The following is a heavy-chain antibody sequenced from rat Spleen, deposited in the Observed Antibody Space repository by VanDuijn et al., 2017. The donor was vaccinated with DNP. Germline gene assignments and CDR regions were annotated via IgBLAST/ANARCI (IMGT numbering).Heavy chain of an antibody. CDR2: ISTSGGST. D-gene: IGHD5-1*01. CDR3: ARGTGS. Sequence: EVQLVESGGGLVQPGRSLKLSCAASGFTFSNYDMAWVRQAPTKGLEWVASISTSGGSTYYRDSVKGRFTVSRDNAKSTLYLQMDSLRSEDTATYYCARGTGSWGQGVMVTVSS. J-gene: IGHJ2*01. V-gene: IGHV5-25*01. CDR1: GFTFSNYD.